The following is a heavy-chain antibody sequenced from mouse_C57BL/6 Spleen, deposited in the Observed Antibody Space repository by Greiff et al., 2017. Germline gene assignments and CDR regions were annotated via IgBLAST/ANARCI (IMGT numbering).Heavy chain of an antibody. CDR3: ARLTTVVATRAMDY. CDR2: IYPGDGDT. Sequence: VNLVESGPELVKPGASVKISCKASGYAFSSSWMNWVKQRPGKGLEWIGRIYPGDGDTNYNGKFKGKATLTADKSSSTAYMQLSSLTSEDSAVYFCARLTTVVATRAMDYWGQGTSVTVSS. D-gene: IGHD1-1*01. V-gene: IGHV1-82*01. CDR1: GYAFSSSW. J-gene: IGHJ4*01.